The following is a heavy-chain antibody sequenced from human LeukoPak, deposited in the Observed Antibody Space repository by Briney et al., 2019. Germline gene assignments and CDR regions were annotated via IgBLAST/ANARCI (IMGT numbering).Heavy chain of an antibody. CDR2: ISWNSGSI. J-gene: IGHJ1*01. Sequence: AGGSLRLSCAASGFTFDDYAMHWVRQAPGKGLEWVSGISWNSGSIGYADSVKGRFTISRDNAKNSLYLQMNSLRAEDTALYYCAKEYSSSWYGEGYFQHWGQGTLVTVSS. CDR1: GFTFDDYA. V-gene: IGHV3-9*01. D-gene: IGHD6-13*01. CDR3: AKEYSSSWYGEGYFQH.